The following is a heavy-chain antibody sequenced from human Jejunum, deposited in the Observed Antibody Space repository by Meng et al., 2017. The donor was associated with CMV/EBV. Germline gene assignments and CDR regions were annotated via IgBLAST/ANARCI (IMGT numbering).Heavy chain of an antibody. J-gene: IGHJ4*02. D-gene: IGHD1-1*01. CDR3: AKQGYRNDLDY. Sequence: CEASGFSFSSFALAWVRQAPGKGLEWVSTVSATGATTYYADSVKGRFTISRDNSRNTLYLQMNSLRVDDTALYYCAKQGYRNDLDYWGQGALVTVSS. CDR1: GFSFSSFA. V-gene: IGHV3-23*01. CDR2: VSATGATT.